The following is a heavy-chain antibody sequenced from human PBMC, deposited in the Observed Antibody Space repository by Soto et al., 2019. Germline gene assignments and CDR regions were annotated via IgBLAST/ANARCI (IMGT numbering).Heavy chain of an antibody. Sequence: GSSVKVSCKASGYTFTGYYMHWVRQAAGQGLEWMGWMNPNNDYTGYAQKFQGRVSMTRNTSISTAYMELSGLRSEDTAVYYCAIYSYDSSYAFLDSWGQGTPVIVSS. V-gene: IGHV1-8*02. D-gene: IGHD3-22*01. CDR1: GYTFTGYY. CDR3: AIYSYDSSYAFLDS. J-gene: IGHJ4*02. CDR2: MNPNNDYT.